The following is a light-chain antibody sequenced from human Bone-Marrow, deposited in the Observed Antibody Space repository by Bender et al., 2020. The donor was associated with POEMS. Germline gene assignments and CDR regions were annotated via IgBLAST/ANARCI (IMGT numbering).Light chain of an antibody. CDR1: SSDVGHYNL. CDR3: CSYTGSSTFV. Sequence: QSALTQPASVSGSPGQSITISCTGTSSDVGHYNLVSWYQQHPGRAPKLIIYEANKRPSGVSNRFSGSKSGNTASLTISGLQAGDEADYHCCSYTGSSTFVFGGGTKLTVL. CDR2: EAN. J-gene: IGLJ2*01. V-gene: IGLV2-23*01.